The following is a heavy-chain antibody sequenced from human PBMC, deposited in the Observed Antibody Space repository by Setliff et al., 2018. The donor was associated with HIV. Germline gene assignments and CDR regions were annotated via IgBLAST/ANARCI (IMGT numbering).Heavy chain of an antibody. V-gene: IGHV3-23*01. J-gene: IGHJ4*02. CDR1: GYSISSGYY. CDR3: ATARPRHLVSTNPPYYFDY. CDR2: ISGGGGST. D-gene: IGHD2-8*02. Sequence: PSETLSLTCNVSGYSISSGYYWGWVRQAPGKGLEWVSGISGGGGSTYYADSVKGRFTISRDNSKNTLFLRMNSLRADDTAVYYCATARPRHLVSTNPPYYFDYWGQGTLVTVSS.